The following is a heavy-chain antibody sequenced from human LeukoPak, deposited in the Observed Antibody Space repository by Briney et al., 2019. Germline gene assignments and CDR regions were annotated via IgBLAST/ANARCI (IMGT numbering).Heavy chain of an antibody. V-gene: IGHV4-34*01. D-gene: IGHD4-17*01. CDR3: ARDRDGDYTIDY. CDR1: GGSFSGYY. CDR2: INHSGST. J-gene: IGHJ4*02. Sequence: SETLSLTCAVYGGSFSGYYWSWIRQPPGKGLEWIGEINHSGSTNYNPSLKSRVTISVDTSKNQFSLKLSSVTAADTAVYYCARDRDGDYTIDYWGQGTLVTVSS.